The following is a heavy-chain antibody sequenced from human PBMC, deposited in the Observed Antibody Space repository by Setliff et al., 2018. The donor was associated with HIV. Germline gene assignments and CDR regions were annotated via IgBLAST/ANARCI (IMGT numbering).Heavy chain of an antibody. J-gene: IGHJ3*02. CDR2: FDPEDDET. Sequence: ASVKVSCKVSGYSLTELSIHWVRQAPGEGLEWMGGFDPEDDETVYAEKFQGRVTMTEDTSTDTAYMALSSLRSEDPAMYYCATSGFYDILTGPTPGVFDIWGQGTMVTVAS. V-gene: IGHV1-24*01. D-gene: IGHD3-9*01. CDR1: GYSLTELS. CDR3: ATSGFYDILTGPTPGVFDI.